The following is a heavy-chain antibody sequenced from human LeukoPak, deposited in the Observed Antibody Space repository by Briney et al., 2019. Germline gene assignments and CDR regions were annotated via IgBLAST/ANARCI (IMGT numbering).Heavy chain of an antibody. J-gene: IGHJ1*01. D-gene: IGHD6-19*01. V-gene: IGHV1-69*05. CDR2: IIPIFGTA. CDR1: GGTFSSYA. Sequence: SVKISCKASGGTFSSYAISWVRQAPGQGLEWMGGIIPIFGTANYAQKFQGRVTITTDESTSTAYMELSSLRSEDTAVYYCARDSELFPIAVAAKREYFQHWGQGTLVTVSS. CDR3: ARDSELFPIAVAAKREYFQH.